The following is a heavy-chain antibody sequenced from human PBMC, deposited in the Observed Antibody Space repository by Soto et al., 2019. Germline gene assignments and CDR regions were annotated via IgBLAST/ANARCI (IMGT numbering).Heavy chain of an antibody. CDR3: ARERSILTGYVDY. CDR1: GFTFSSYG. CDR2: IWYDGSNK. Sequence: GGSLRLSCAASGFTFSSYGMHWVRQAPGKGLEWVAVIWYDGSNKYYADSVKGRFTISRDNSKNTLYLQMNSLRAEDTAVYYCARERSILTGYVDYWGQGTLVTVSS. D-gene: IGHD3-9*01. V-gene: IGHV3-33*01. J-gene: IGHJ4*02.